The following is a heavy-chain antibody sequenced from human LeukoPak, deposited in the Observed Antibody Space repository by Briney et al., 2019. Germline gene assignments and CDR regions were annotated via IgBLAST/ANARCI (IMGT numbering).Heavy chain of an antibody. D-gene: IGHD4-23*01. Sequence: ASVKVSCKASGYTFTGYYMHWVRQAPGQGLEWMGWINPNSGGTNYAQKFQGRVTMTRDTSISTAYMELNRLRSDDTAVYYCARPFIETPSLGALDYWGQGTLVTVSS. J-gene: IGHJ4*02. V-gene: IGHV1-2*02. CDR1: GYTFTGYY. CDR3: ARPFIETPSLGALDY. CDR2: INPNSGGT.